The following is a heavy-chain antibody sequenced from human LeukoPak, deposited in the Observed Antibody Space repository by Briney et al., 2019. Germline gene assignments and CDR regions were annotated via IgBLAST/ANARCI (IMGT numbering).Heavy chain of an antibody. J-gene: IGHJ4*02. CDR1: GFTFSTSA. CDR3: ANLGDLIVVVTAIAFD. V-gene: IGHV3-23*01. Sequence: SGGSLRLSCEVFGFTFSTSAMSWVRQAPGKGLEWVSAISGSGGSTYYADSVKGRFTISRDNSKNTLYLQMNSLRAEDTAVYYCANLGDLIVVVTAIAFDWGQGTLVTVSS. CDR2: ISGSGGST. D-gene: IGHD2-21*02.